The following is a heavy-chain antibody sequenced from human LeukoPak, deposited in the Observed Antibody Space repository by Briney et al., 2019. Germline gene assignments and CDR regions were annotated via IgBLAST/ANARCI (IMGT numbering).Heavy chain of an antibody. Sequence: SETLSLTCTVSGGSISSGDYYWSWIRQPPGKGLEWIGYIYYSGSTYYNPSLKSRVTISVGTSKNQFSLKLSSVTAADTAVYYCARLTVVGYYFDYWGQGTLVTVSS. CDR3: ARLTVVGYYFDY. J-gene: IGHJ4*02. CDR1: GGSISSGDYY. V-gene: IGHV4-30-4*01. CDR2: IYYSGST. D-gene: IGHD4-23*01.